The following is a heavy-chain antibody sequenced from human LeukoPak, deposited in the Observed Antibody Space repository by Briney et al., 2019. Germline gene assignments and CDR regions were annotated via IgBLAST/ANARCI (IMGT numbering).Heavy chain of an antibody. CDR2: IKQDGNQK. CDR1: GFTFNNYW. D-gene: IGHD2-2*01. CDR3: AKGEDIVVVPAVHFHY. J-gene: IGHJ4*02. V-gene: IGHV3-7*03. Sequence: GGSLRLSCAASGFTFNNYWMSWVRQAPGKGREWVANIKQDGNQKDYVDSVKGWFTSCRDNSKNTLYLHMNSLGAEDTAVYYCAKGEDIVVVPAVHFHYWGQGTLVTVSS.